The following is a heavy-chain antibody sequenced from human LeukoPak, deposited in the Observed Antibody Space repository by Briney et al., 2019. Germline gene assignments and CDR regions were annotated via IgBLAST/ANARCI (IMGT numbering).Heavy chain of an antibody. D-gene: IGHD2-8*01. J-gene: IGHJ4*02. V-gene: IGHV3-30-3*01. CDR2: ISYDGSNK. Sequence: GRSLRLSCAASGFTFSSYAMHWVRQAPGKGLEWVAVISYDGSNKYYADSVKGRFTISRDNSKNTLYLQMNSLRAEDTAVYYCARIYCTTANRVRWCMWYWSQGTLVTVSS. CDR1: GFTFSSYA. CDR3: ARIYCTTANRVRWCMWY.